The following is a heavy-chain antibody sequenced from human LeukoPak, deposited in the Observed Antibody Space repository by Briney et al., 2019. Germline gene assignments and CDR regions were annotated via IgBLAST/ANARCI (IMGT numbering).Heavy chain of an antibody. CDR2: INPSGGST. D-gene: IGHD5-18*01. CDR1: GYTFTSYY. CDR3: ARRGYSYGYEQDYYYGMDV. J-gene: IGHJ6*02. V-gene: IGHV1-46*01. Sequence: ASVKVSCKASGYTFTSYYMHWVRQAPGQGLEWMGIINPSGGSTSYAQKFQGGVTMTRDTSTSTVYMELSSLRSEDTAVYYCARRGYSYGYEQDYYYGMDVWGQGTTVTVSS.